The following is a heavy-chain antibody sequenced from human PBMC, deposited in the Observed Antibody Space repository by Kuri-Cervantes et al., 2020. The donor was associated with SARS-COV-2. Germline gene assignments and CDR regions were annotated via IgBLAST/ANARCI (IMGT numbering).Heavy chain of an antibody. Sequence: SETLSLTCTVSGGSISSSNWWSWVRQPPGKGLELIGESYHSGSTNYNPSPKSRVTISVDTSKNQFYLKLSSVTAADTAVYYCARGWLFGYWGQGTLVTVSS. CDR1: GGSISSSNW. CDR2: SYHSGST. CDR3: ARGWLFGY. D-gene: IGHD2-21*01. V-gene: IGHV4-4*02. J-gene: IGHJ4*02.